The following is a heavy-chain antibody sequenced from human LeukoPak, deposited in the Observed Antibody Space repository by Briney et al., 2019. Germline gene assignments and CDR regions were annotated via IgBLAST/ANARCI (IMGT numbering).Heavy chain of an antibody. CDR2: ISWDGGST. CDR1: GFTFDDYA. Sequence: GGSLRLSCAASGFTFDDYAMHWVRQAPGKGREWVSLISWDGGSTYYADSVKGRFTISRDNSKNSLYLQMNSLRAEDTALYYCAKDPSSGWYYFDYWGQGTLVTVSS. V-gene: IGHV3-43D*03. J-gene: IGHJ4*02. D-gene: IGHD6-19*01. CDR3: AKDPSSGWYYFDY.